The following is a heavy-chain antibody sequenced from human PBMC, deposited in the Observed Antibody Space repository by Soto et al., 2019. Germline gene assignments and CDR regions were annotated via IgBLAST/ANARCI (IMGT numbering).Heavy chain of an antibody. CDR2: IIPLFEAK. J-gene: IGHJ4*02. V-gene: IGHV1-69*13. CDR1: GGTSSSYA. CDR3: AGGRPYYNGDSMYYFNY. D-gene: IGHD4-17*01. Sequence: QVQLVQSGDEVKKPGSSMKVSCKASGGTSSSYAINWVRQTPGPGLGLEWMGGIIPLFEAKSYAQKFKGRVTISADKSTRTAYMELSSLRSEDTAVYYCAGGRPYYNGDSMYYFNYWGQETQVTVSS.